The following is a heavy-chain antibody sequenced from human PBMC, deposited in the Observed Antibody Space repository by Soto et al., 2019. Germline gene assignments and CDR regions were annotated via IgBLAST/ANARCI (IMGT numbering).Heavy chain of an antibody. J-gene: IGHJ4*02. Sequence: EVQLLESGGGLVQPGGSLRLSCAASGFTFSSYAMSCVRQAPGKGLEWVSAISGSGGSTYYADSVKGRFTISSDNSKNTLYLQMNSQTAEDTAVYYCAKDPVKGPCWGQGTLVTVSS. CDR1: GFTFSSYA. CDR2: ISGSGGST. V-gene: IGHV3-23*01. CDR3: AKDPVKGPC.